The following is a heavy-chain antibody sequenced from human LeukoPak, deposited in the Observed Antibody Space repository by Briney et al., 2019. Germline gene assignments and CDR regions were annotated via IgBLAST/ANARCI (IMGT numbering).Heavy chain of an antibody. D-gene: IGHD2-15*01. CDR1: GGTFSSYA. V-gene: IGHV1-69*06. CDR2: IIPIFGTA. Sequence: SVKVSCKASGGTFSSYAISWVRQAPGQGLEWMGGIIPIFGTANYAQKFQGRVTITADKSTSTAYMELSSLRSEDTAVYYCARARGGYCSGGSCLTTVTSLDYWGQGTLVTVSS. CDR3: ARARGGYCSGGSCLTTVTSLDY. J-gene: IGHJ4*02.